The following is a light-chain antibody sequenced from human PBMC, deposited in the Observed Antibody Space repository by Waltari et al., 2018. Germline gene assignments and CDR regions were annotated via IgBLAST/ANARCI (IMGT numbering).Light chain of an antibody. Sequence: DIVLTQSPVTLSLSPGERATLFCGASQNVDTYLAWYQRTPGQAPRLLIYNSSHRASGVPARFSGGGSGTDFTLTISSVEPEDIAIYYCQQRNTWPPYTFGQGTKLELK. CDR2: NSS. V-gene: IGKV3-11*01. CDR3: QQRNTWPPYT. CDR1: QNVDTY. J-gene: IGKJ2*01.